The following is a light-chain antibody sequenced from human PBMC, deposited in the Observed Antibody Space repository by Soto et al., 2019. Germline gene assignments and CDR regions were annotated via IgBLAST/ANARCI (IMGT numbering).Light chain of an antibody. Sequence: DIQMTQSASSLPASVGDTVTISCQASEDISKYLNWFQQKPGKAPKLLIYDGFNVETGVPSRFSGRGSRTDFTLIISNLQPEDFATYYCQQYDQWPITFGGGTKVDI. CDR1: EDISKY. V-gene: IGKV1-33*01. J-gene: IGKJ4*01. CDR2: DGF. CDR3: QQYDQWPIT.